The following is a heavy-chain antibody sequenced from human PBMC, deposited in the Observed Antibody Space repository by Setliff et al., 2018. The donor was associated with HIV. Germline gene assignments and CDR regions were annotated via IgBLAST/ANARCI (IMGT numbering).Heavy chain of an antibody. J-gene: IGHJ4*02. Sequence: SETLSLTCQVSGDSVNSYNYYWSWIRQHPGKGLEWIGYIYYSGSSYYNPSGRSRVIMSLDPSENHFSLKLSSVTAADTAVYYCGRNSFDYVEEEWGQGTQVTVSS. CDR2: IYYSGSS. CDR3: GRNSFDYVEEE. D-gene: IGHD3-9*01. V-gene: IGHV4-31*03. CDR1: GDSVNSYNYY.